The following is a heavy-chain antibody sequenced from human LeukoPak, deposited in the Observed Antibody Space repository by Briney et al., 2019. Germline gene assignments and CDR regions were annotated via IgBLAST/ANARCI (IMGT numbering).Heavy chain of an antibody. J-gene: IGHJ4*02. CDR1: GGSISSGSYY. Sequence: SETLSLTCTVSGGSISSGSYYWSWIRQPAGKGLEWIGRIYTSGSTNYNPSPKSRVTISVDTSKNQFSLKLSSVTAADTAVYYCAREGVASPGDYWGQGTLVTVSS. CDR2: IYTSGST. D-gene: IGHD5-12*01. V-gene: IGHV4-61*02. CDR3: AREGVASPGDY.